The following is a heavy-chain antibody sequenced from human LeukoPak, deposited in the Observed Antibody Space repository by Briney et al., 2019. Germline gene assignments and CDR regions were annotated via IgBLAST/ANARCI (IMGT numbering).Heavy chain of an antibody. J-gene: IGHJ3*02. D-gene: IGHD4-23*01. CDR2: ISGSGIGGRT. CDR3: ARRRGGNNDAFDI. Sequence: PGGSLRLSCAASGFTFSSYAMSWFRQAPGKGLEWVSGISGSGIGGRTHYADSVKGRFTISRDNAKNSLYLQMNSLRAEDTAVYYCARRRGGNNDAFDIWGQGTMVTVSS. V-gene: IGHV3-23*01. CDR1: GFTFSSYA.